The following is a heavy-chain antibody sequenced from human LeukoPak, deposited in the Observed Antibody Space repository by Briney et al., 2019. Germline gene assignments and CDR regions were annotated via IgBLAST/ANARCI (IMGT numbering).Heavy chain of an antibody. CDR1: GFTFSIYD. CDR2: IDRGVGST. CDR3: AKKGQADDYGKPD. D-gene: IGHD4-17*01. Sequence: GGSLRLPFAASGFTFSIYDLSWVRQAPGKGLGCVSAIDRGVGSTYYADSVKGRFTISRDNSKNTLYLQMNNLRADDTAVYYCAKKGQADDYGKPDWGQGTLVTVSS. V-gene: IGHV3-23*01. J-gene: IGHJ4*02.